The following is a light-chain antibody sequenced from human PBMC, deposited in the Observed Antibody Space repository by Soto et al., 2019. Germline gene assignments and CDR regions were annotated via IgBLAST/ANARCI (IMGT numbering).Light chain of an antibody. CDR3: QQSFRTPYT. Sequence: EIQLTQSPTFLSSSAGDRVTITCRASQDIRRYFVWYQQKPGEAPNLLIYDASCLQTGVPSKFIGSGSGTEFTLTITRLQPEDFATYYCQQSFRTPYTFGQGTDLEI. CDR1: QDIRRY. V-gene: IGKV1-9*01. J-gene: IGKJ2*01. CDR2: DAS.